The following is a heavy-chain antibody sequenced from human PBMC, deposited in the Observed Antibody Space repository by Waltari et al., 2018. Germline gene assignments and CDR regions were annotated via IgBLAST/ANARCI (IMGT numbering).Heavy chain of an antibody. Sequence: QVQLQESGPGLVKPSETLSLTCTVSGYSISSDYYWGWIRQPPGKGLEWIGSIYHSGSRYDNPSLKIRVTMSIDTSKNQISLRLRSVTAADTAVYYCARALVGFTGVATYFDYWGQGTLVTVSS. J-gene: IGHJ4*02. D-gene: IGHD1-26*01. V-gene: IGHV4-38-2*02. CDR1: GYSISSDYY. CDR3: ARALVGFTGVATYFDY. CDR2: IYHSGSR.